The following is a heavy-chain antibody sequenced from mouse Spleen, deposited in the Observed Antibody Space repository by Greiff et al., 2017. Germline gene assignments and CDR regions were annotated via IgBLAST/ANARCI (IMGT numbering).Heavy chain of an antibody. CDR1: GFTFSSYA. D-gene: IGHD1-1*01. CDR2: ISDGGSYT. J-gene: IGHJ4*01. V-gene: IGHV5-4*01. CDR3: AREKDYYGSPYAMDY. Sequence: EVKLVESGGGLVKPGGSLKLSCAASGFTFSSYAMSWVRQTPEKRLEWVATISDGGSYTYYPDNVKGRFTISRDNAKNNLYLQMSHLKSEDTAMYYCAREKDYYGSPYAMDYWGQGTSVTVSS.